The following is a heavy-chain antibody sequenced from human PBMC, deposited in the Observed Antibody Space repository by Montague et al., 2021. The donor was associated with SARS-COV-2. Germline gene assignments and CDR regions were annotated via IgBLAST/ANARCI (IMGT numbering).Heavy chain of an antibody. CDR2: TYYRSQWYE. D-gene: IGHD2-2*01. V-gene: IGHV6-1*01. CDR3: ARGAYHDLYYYYHGMDV. J-gene: IGHJ6*02. CDR1: GDSVSSKSAA. Sequence: CAISGDSVSSKSAAWNWIRQSPSRGLEWLGRTYYRSQWYEDYAVSVKGRITIKPDTSKNQFSLHLESVSPDDTALYYCARGAYHDLYYYYHGMDVWGRGTTASVSS.